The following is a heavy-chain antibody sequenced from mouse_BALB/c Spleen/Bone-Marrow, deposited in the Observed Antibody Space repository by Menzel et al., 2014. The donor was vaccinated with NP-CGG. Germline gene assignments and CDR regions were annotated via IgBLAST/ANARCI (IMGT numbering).Heavy chain of an antibody. CDR2: IWAGGST. V-gene: IGHV2-9*02. D-gene: IGHD2-4*01. CDR3: ARAHYDYILFDY. J-gene: IGHJ2*01. Sequence: VMLVESGPGLVAPSQSLSITCTASGFSLTTYGVHWVRQPPGKGLEWLGVIWAGGSTKYNSALMSRLSISKDNTKSQIFLKIDSLQTDDTAMYYCARAHYDYILFDYWGQGTTPTVSS. CDR1: GFSLTTYG.